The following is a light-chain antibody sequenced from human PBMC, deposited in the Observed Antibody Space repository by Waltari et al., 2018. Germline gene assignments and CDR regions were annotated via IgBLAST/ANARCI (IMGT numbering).Light chain of an antibody. Sequence: QSVLTQPPSVSGTPGQRVTISCSGSSSNIGSRTTNWYRQLPGTAPKLLIFSNHLRPAGVPDRLSASKSGTSASLIISGLQSEDEGTYYCSTWDDSLNNLVFGGGTKLTVL. V-gene: IGLV1-44*01. CDR3: STWDDSLNNLV. J-gene: IGLJ2*01. CDR1: SSNIGSRT. CDR2: SNH.